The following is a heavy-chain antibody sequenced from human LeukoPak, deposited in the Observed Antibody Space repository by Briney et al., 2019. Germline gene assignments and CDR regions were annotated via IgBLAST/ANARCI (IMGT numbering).Heavy chain of an antibody. CDR3: ARGPDHGGSYYHD. CDR2: INRDESVT. J-gene: IGHJ4*02. D-gene: IGHD1-26*01. CDR1: GFTFSSYI. Sequence: GGSLRLSCAASGFTFSSYIVTWVRQAPGKGLVWVSRINRDESVTEYADSVKGRFTISRDNAKNTLFLQMNSLRVEDTAVYYCARGPDHGGSYYHDWGQGTPVTVSS. V-gene: IGHV3-74*01.